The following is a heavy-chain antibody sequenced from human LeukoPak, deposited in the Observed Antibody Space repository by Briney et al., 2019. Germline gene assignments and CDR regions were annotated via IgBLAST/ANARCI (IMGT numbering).Heavy chain of an antibody. CDR1: GYTFTEYS. D-gene: IGHD6-13*01. Sequence: ASVKVSCKASGYTFTEYSIHWVRQAPGQGLEWVGWINPNSGGTKYAQKFQGRVTMTRETSISTAYMELSTLNSDDTAVYFCAGSITATGDYWGQVTLVIVSS. J-gene: IGHJ4*02. V-gene: IGHV1-2*02. CDR2: INPNSGGT. CDR3: AGSITATGDY.